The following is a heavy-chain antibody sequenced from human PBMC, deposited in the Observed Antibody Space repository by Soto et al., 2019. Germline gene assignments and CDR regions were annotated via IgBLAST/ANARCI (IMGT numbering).Heavy chain of an antibody. D-gene: IGHD2-2*01. CDR2: IDIGGNT. Sequence: GGSLRLSCVASGFTFKNNWMNWVRQAPGKGLEWVSIIDIGGNTYYADSVKDRFTISRDNSRNTLYLHMDSLRAEDTAVYYCARGRGSTGYLGREHYFDYWGQGTLVTVSS. CDR1: GFTFKNNW. CDR3: ARGRGSTGYLGREHYFDY. J-gene: IGHJ4*02. V-gene: IGHV3-66*01.